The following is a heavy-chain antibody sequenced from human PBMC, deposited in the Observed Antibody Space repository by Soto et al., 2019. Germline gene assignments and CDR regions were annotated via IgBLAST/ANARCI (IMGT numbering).Heavy chain of an antibody. Sequence: GGSLRLSCAASGFTFGSYSMNWVRQAPGKGLEWVSYISSSSSTIYYADSVKGRFTISRDNAKNSLYLQMNSLRDEDTAVYYCARDEPAADYYYGMDVWGQGTTVTVSS. V-gene: IGHV3-48*02. D-gene: IGHD6-13*01. CDR2: ISSSSSTI. CDR1: GFTFGSYS. CDR3: ARDEPAADYYYGMDV. J-gene: IGHJ6*02.